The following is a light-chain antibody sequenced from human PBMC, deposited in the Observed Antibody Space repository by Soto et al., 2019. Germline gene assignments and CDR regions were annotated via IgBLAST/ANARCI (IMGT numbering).Light chain of an antibody. CDR2: VGTGGIVG. CDR3: GADHGSGSNFVQKVV. V-gene: IGLV9-49*01. J-gene: IGLJ2*01. Sequence: QPVLTQPPSASASLGASVTLTCTLSSGYSNYKVDWYQQRPGKGPRFVMRVGTGGIVGSKGDGIPDRFSVLGSGLNRYLTIKNIQEEDESDYHCGADHGSGSNFVQKVVFGGGTKVTVL. CDR1: SGYSNYK.